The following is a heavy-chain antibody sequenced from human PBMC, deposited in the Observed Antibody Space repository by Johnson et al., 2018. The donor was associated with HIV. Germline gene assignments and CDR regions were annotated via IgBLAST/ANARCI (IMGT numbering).Heavy chain of an antibody. D-gene: IGHD6-13*01. CDR2: IKSKTDGGTT. CDR3: ARGAYSSSWHASDASDI. CDR1: GFTFSNAW. Sequence: VQLVESGGGLVQPGRSLRLSCAASGFTFSNAWMSWVRQAPGKGLEWVGRIKSKTDGGTTDYAAPVKGRFTISRDDSKNTLYLQMNSLRAEDTALYYCARGAYSSSWHASDASDIWGQGTMVTVSS. V-gene: IGHV3-15*05. J-gene: IGHJ3*02.